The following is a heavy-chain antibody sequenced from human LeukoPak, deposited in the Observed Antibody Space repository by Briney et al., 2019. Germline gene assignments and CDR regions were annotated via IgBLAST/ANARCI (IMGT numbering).Heavy chain of an antibody. CDR2: I. J-gene: IGHJ4*02. Sequence: GGSLRLSCAASEFTFSRYGMNWVRQAPGKGLEWVSSIKGRFTISRDNAKNSLYLQMNSLRAEDTAVYYCARDIDNYGDYIPYWGQGTLVTVSS. D-gene: IGHD4-17*01. CDR3: ARDIDNYGDYIPY. CDR1: EFTFSRYG. V-gene: IGHV3-21*01.